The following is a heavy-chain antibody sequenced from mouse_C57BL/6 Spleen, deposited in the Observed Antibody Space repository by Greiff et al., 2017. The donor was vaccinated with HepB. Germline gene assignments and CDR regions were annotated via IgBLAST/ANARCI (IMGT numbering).Heavy chain of an antibody. V-gene: IGHV5-4*01. Sequence: EVHLVESGGGLVKPGGSLKLSCAASGFTFSSYAMSWVRQTPEKRLEWVATISDGGSYTYYPDNVKGRFTISRDNAKNNLYLQMSHLKSEDTAMYYCAREITTVVGIPYFDVWGTGTTITVSS. D-gene: IGHD1-1*01. CDR3: AREITTVVGIPYFDV. J-gene: IGHJ1*03. CDR1: GFTFSSYA. CDR2: ISDGGSYT.